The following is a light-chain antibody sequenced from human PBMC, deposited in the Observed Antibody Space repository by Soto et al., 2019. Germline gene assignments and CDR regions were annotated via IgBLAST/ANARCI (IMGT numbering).Light chain of an antibody. CDR3: QQTFSPPYT. CDR2: VAS. J-gene: IGKJ2*01. V-gene: IGKV1-39*01. CDR1: QSISNS. Sequence: DIQMTQSLSSLSASVGDTVTITCRASQSISNSLSWYQQKPGKAPKFLIYVASTLQRGVPSRFSGSGSGTDFPLTISSLQPEDVATYYCQQTFSPPYTVGQGTKLEIK.